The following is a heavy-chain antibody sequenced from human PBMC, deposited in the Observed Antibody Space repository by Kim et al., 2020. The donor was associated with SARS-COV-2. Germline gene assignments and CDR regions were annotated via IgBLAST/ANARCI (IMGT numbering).Heavy chain of an antibody. CDR2: ISYDGSNK. V-gene: IGHV3-30*18. J-gene: IGHJ4*02. CDR3: AKGPTSGTPFY. CDR1: GFTFSSYG. Sequence: GGSLRLSCAASGFTFSSYGMHWVRQAPGKGLEWVAVISYDGSNKYYADSVKGRFTISRDNSKNTLYLQMNSLRAEDTAVYYCAKGPTSGTPFYWGQGTLVTVSS. D-gene: IGHD3-10*01.